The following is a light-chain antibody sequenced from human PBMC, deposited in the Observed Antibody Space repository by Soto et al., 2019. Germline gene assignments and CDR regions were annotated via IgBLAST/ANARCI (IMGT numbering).Light chain of an antibody. J-gene: IGKJ1*01. V-gene: IGKV3-15*01. CDR2: GAS. CDR1: QRVSSN. CDR3: QHYNNWPRT. Sequence: EIVMTQSPATLSVSPGERATLSSRASQRVSSNLAWYQQKPGQAPRLLIYGASTRATGIPARFSGSGSGTEFTLTISSLQSEDFAVYYCQHYNNWPRTFGQGTKVEI.